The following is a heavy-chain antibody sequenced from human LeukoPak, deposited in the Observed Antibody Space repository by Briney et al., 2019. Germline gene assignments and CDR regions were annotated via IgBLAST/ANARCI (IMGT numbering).Heavy chain of an antibody. D-gene: IGHD3-10*01. J-gene: IGHJ4*02. Sequence: ASVNVSCKASGYTFTGYYMHWVRQAPGQGLEWMGWINPNSGGTNYAQKFQGRVTMTRDTSISTAYMELSRLRSDDTAVYYCARGDLHYYGSGSNYNPSDYWGQGTLVTVSS. CDR1: GYTFTGYY. V-gene: IGHV1-2*02. CDR2: INPNSGGT. CDR3: ARGDLHYYGSGSNYNPSDY.